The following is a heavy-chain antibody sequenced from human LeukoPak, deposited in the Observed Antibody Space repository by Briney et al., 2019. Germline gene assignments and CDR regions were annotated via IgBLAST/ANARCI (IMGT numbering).Heavy chain of an antibody. D-gene: IGHD2-2*01. CDR2: ISSSSSYI. CDR3: ARDRRGTSCHDY. J-gene: IGHJ4*02. CDR1: GFTFSSYS. Sequence: GGPLRLSCAASGFTFSSYSMNWVRQAPGKGLEWVSSISSSSSYIYYADSVKGRFTISRDNAKNSLYLQMNSLRAEDTAVYYCARDRRGTSCHDYWGQGTLVTVSS. V-gene: IGHV3-21*01.